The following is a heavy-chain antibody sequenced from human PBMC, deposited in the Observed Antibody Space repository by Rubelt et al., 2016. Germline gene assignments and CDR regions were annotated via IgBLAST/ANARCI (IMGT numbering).Heavy chain of an antibody. CDR1: GITFSTYN. J-gene: IGHJ4*02. V-gene: IGHV3-33*06. Sequence: QVQLVESGGGVVQPGRSLRLSCAASGITFSTYNIHWVRQAPGRGLEWVAIIRYDGSNQYYADSVKGRFTISRDNSKNPLFLQMNSRGADDTAVYYGAKRPGVTGTTWGGLDYWGQGTQVTVSS. CDR3: AKRPGVTGTTWGGLDY. D-gene: IGHD1-20*01. CDR2: IRYDGSNQ.